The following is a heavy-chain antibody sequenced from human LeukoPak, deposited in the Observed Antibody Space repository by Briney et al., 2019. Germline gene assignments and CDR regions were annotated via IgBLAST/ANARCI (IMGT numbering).Heavy chain of an antibody. Sequence: GGSLRLSCAASGFTLSDYFMSWIRQAPGKGLEWVSYMSSSVTTIYYGDSVKGRFTISRDNIKNSLYLQMNSLRAEDTAVYYCARDPSPRTSYYYYYMDVWGKGTTVTVSS. J-gene: IGHJ6*03. CDR3: ARDPSPRTSYYYYYMDV. CDR2: MSSSVTTI. V-gene: IGHV3-11*04. D-gene: IGHD2-2*01. CDR1: GFTLSDYF.